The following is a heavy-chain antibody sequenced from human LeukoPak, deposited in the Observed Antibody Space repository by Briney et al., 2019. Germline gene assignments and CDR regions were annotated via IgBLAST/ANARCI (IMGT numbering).Heavy chain of an antibody. CDR2: VSPSGGRT. V-gene: IGHV3-23*01. J-gene: IGHJ4*02. CDR3: AKVRGVYCSSPACYYYDA. CDR1: GFTFSSYA. Sequence: GGSPRLSCGASGFTFSSYAMSWVRQTPGRGLEWVAGVSPSGGRTIYADSAEGRFTISRDNSNDTVYLQLSSLRAEDSALYYCAKVRGVYCSSPACYYYDAWGQGTPVTVSS. D-gene: IGHD2-2*01.